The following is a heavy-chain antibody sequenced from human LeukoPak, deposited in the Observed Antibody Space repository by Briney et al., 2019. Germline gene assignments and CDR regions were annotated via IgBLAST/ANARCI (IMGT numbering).Heavy chain of an antibody. V-gene: IGHV3-NL1*01. Sequence: GGSLRLSCAASGFTFSSYGMHWVRQAPGKGLEWVSGFSATGGNTYYADSVKGRFTISRDNSKNTLYLQMGSLRPEDMAVYYCARVDSGSACASWGQGILVTVSS. CDR3: ARVDSGSACAS. CDR2: FSATGGNT. D-gene: IGHD6-19*01. CDR1: GFTFSSYG. J-gene: IGHJ1*01.